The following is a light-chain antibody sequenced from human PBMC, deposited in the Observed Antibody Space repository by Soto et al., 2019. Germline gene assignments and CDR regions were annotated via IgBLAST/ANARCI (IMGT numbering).Light chain of an antibody. CDR2: GTS. V-gene: IGKV3-20*01. CDR3: QQYGNAPRYS. CDR1: QSVSSNY. Sequence: EIVLTQSPGTLSLSLGERATLSCRASQSVSSNYLAWYQQKPGQAPRLLIYGTSSRATGIPDRFSGSGSGTDFTLTISRLAPEDFAVYYCQQYGNAPRYSFGQGTKLEIK. J-gene: IGKJ2*03.